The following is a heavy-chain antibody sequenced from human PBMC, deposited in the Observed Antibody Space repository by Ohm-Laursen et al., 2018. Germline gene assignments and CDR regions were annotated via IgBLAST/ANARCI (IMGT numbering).Heavy chain of an antibody. J-gene: IGHJ6*02. Sequence: SDTLSLTCTVSGGSISSGGHYWSWIRQHPGKGLEWIGYIYYSGSTYHKPSLKSLVTISVDTSKNQFSRKLSSVTAADTAVYYCARQVFDYGAYSTLASYYGMDVWGQGTTVTVSS. CDR2: IYYSGST. CDR3: ARQVFDYGAYSTLASYYGMDV. D-gene: IGHD4-17*01. CDR1: GGSISSGGHY. V-gene: IGHV4-31*01.